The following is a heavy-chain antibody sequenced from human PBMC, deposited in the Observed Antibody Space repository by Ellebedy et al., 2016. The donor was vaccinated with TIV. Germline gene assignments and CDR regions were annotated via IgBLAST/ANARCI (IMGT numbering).Heavy chain of an antibody. CDR1: GYTFTNYG. J-gene: IGHJ4*02. CDR3: ARDPSGSYFDY. V-gene: IGHV1-18*01. Sequence: ASVKVSXKASGYTFTNYGISWVRQAPEQGLEWMGWISAYNGNTDYAQKLQGRVTMTTDTSTSTAYMELRSLRSDDTAVYYCARDPSGSYFDYWGQGTLVTVSS. D-gene: IGHD1-26*01. CDR2: ISAYNGNT.